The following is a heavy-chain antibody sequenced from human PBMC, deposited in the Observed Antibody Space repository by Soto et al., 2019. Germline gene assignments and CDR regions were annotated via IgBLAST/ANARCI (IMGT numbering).Heavy chain of an antibody. V-gene: IGHV1-69*13. CDR1: GGTFSSYA. D-gene: IGHD6-19*01. Sequence: SVKVSWKASGGTFSSYAISWVRQAPGQGLEWMGGIIPIFGTANYAQRFQGRVTITADESTSTAYMELSSLRSEDTAVYYCARGAYSSGWYGKRNYYGMDVWGQATTVSGSS. CDR3: ARGAYSSGWYGKRNYYGMDV. J-gene: IGHJ6*02. CDR2: IIPIFGTA.